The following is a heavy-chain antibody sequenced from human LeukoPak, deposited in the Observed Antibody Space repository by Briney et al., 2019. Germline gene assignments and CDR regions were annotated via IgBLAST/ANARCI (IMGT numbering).Heavy chain of an antibody. CDR3: ARDLGASYYYSMDV. CDR2: IYSGGST. V-gene: IGHV3-53*01. Sequence: GGSLRLSCAASGFTVSSNYMSWVRQAPGKGLQWASIIYSGGSTYYADSVKGRLTISRDNSKNTLYLQMNSLRAEDTAVYYCARDLGASYYYSMDVWGQGTTVTVSS. CDR1: GFTVSSNY. J-gene: IGHJ6*02. D-gene: IGHD4-17*01.